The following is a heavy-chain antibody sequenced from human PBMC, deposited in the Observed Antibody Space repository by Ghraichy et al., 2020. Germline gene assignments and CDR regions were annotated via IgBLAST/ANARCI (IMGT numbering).Heavy chain of an antibody. J-gene: IGHJ3*02. CDR1: GGTFSSYA. V-gene: IGHV1-69*13. CDR2: IIPIFGTA. Sequence: SVKVSCKASGGTFSSYAISWVRQAPGQGLEWMGGIIPIFGTANYAQKFQGRVTITADESTSTAYMELSSLGSEDTAVYYCAIISYRGYAIGAFDIWGQGTMVTVSS. D-gene: IGHD5-12*01. CDR3: AIISYRGYAIGAFDI.